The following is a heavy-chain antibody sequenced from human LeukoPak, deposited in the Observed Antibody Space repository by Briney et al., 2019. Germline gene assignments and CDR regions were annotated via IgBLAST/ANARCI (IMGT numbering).Heavy chain of an antibody. CDR3: ARVPRAGSGYRYPFDY. V-gene: IGHV1-3*01. D-gene: IGHD3-22*01. Sequence: GASVKVSCKASGYTFTSYAMHWVRQAPGQRLEWMGWINAGNGNTKYSQKFQGRVTITRDTSASTAYMELSSLRPEDTAVYYCARVPRAGSGYRYPFDYWGQGTLVTVSS. CDR1: GYTFTSYA. CDR2: INAGNGNT. J-gene: IGHJ4*02.